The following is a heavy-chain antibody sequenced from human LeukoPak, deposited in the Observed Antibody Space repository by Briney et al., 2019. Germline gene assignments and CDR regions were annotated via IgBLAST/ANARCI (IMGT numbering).Heavy chain of an antibody. J-gene: IGHJ4*02. V-gene: IGHV3-7*01. CDR3: ARLTGTTGFDY. CDR2: IKQDGSDK. Sequence: GGSLRLSCAASGFPFSSYWMSWVRQAPGKGLEWVANIKQDGSDKYYVDSVKGRFSISRDNAKNSLYLQLNSLRADDTAVYYCARLTGTTGFDYGGQGTLVTVSS. D-gene: IGHD1-1*01. CDR1: GFPFSSYW.